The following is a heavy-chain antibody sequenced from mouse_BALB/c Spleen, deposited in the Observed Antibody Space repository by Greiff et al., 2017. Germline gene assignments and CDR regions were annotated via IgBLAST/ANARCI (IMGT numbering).Heavy chain of an antibody. J-gene: IGHJ2*01. V-gene: IGHV3-8*02. CDR2: ISYSGST. CDR3: ARYGGTMISYFDY. CDR1: GDSITSGY. Sequence: VQLQQSGPSLVKPSQTLSLTCSVTGDSITSGYWNWIRKFPGNKLEYMGYISYSGSTYYNPSLKSRISITRDTSKNQYYLQLNSVTTEDTATYYCARYGGTMISYFDYWGQGTTLTVSS. D-gene: IGHD2-4*01.